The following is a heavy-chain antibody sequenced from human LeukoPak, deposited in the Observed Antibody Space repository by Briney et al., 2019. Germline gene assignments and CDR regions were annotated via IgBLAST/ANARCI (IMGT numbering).Heavy chain of an antibody. CDR3: TTDGALGGTTYGVWDAFDI. J-gene: IGHJ3*02. D-gene: IGHD1-1*01. CDR1: GFTFSSYA. CDR2: IKSKTDGGTT. V-gene: IGHV3-15*01. Sequence: GGSLRLSCAASGFTFSSYAMSWVRQAPGKGLEWVGRIKSKTDGGTTDYAAPVKGRFTISRDDSKNTLYLQMNRLKTEDTAVYYCTTDGALGGTTYGVWDAFDIWGQGTMVTVSS.